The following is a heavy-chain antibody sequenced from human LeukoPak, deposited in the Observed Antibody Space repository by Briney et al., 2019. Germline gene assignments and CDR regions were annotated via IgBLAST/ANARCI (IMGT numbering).Heavy chain of an antibody. CDR1: GGSFSGYY. CDR2: INHSGST. J-gene: IGHJ4*02. D-gene: IGHD3-22*01. Sequence: PSETLSLTCAVYGGSFSGYYWSWIRQPPGKGLEWIGEINHSGSTNYNPSLKSRVTISVDTSKNQFSLKLSSVTAADTAVYYCARGSVIVVVITKYYFDYWGQGTLVTVSS. CDR3: ARGSVIVVVITKYYFDY. V-gene: IGHV4-34*01.